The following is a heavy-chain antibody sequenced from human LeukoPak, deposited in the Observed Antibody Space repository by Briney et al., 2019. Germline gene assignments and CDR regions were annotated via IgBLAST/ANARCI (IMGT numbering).Heavy chain of an antibody. CDR2: ISSSSSYI. CDR1: GFTFSSYS. D-gene: IGHD3-3*01. Sequence: GGSLRLSCAASGFTFSSYSMNWVRQAPGKGLEWVSSISSSSSYIYYADSVKGRFTISRDNAKNSLYLQMNSLRAEDTAVYYCARDVLRFLEWLSRGESDAFDIWGQGTMVTVSS. CDR3: ARDVLRFLEWLSRGESDAFDI. J-gene: IGHJ3*02. V-gene: IGHV3-21*01.